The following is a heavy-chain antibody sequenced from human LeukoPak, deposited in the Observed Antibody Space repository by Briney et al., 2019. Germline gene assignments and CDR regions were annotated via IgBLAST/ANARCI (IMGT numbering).Heavy chain of an antibody. V-gene: IGHV1-18*01. CDR1: GYTFTSYG. J-gene: IGHJ4*02. D-gene: IGHD3-10*01. CDR3: ARGGAGYYGSGSSYYFEY. CDR2: ISAYNGNT. Sequence: ASVKVSCKASGYTFTSYGISWVRQAPGQGLEWMGWISAYNGNTNYAQKLQGRVTMTTDTSTSTAYMELRSLRSDDTAVYYCARGGAGYYGSGSSYYFEYWGQGTLVTVSS.